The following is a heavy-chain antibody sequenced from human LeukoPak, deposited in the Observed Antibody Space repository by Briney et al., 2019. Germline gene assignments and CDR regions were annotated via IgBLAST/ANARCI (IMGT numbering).Heavy chain of an antibody. V-gene: IGHV3-48*02. CDR1: GFTFSFYN. CDR3: ARDLLDY. CDR2: ISRDSITT. Sequence: GGSLRLSCAASGFTFSFYNMNWVRQAPGKGLEWVSYISRDSITTYYADSVKGRFTISRDNAKNSLYLQMNSLRDEDTAVYFCARDLLDYWGQGTLVTVSP. J-gene: IGHJ4*02.